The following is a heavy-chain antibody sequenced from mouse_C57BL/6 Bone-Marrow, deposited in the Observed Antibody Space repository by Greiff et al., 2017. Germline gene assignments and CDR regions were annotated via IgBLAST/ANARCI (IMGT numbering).Heavy chain of an antibody. CDR3: ARKGIWYFDV. V-gene: IGHV1-64*01. J-gene: IGHJ1*03. CDR2: IHPNSGST. Sequence: QVQLQQPGAELVKPGASVKLSCKASGYTFTSYWMHWVKQRPGQGLEWIGMIHPNSGSTNYNEKFKSKATLTVDKSSSTAFMQLSSLTSEDSAVYYCARKGIWYFDVWGTGTTVTVSS. CDR1: GYTFTSYW.